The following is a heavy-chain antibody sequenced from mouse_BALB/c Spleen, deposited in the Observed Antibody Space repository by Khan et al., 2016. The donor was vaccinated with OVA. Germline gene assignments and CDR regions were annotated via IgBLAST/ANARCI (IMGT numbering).Heavy chain of an antibody. Sequence: QVQLKQSGPGLVASSQSLSITCTVSGFSLTSYGVHWVRQPPGTGLEWLGVIWAGGSTNYNSALMSRLSISKDNSKSQVFLKMNSLHTDDTAMYYWARLEDIRGQGTTLTVSS. CDR3: ARLEDI. CDR1: GFSLTSYG. V-gene: IGHV2-9*02. D-gene: IGHD1-3*01. J-gene: IGHJ2*01. CDR2: IWAGGST.